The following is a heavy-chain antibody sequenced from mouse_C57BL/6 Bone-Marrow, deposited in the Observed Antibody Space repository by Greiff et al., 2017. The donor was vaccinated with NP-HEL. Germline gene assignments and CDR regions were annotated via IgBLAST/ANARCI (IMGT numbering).Heavy chain of an antibody. D-gene: IGHD1-1*01. Sequence: EVKLVESGGGLVQPGGSLKLSCAASGIDFSRYWMSWVRRAPGKGLEWIGEINPDSSTINYAPSLKDKFIISRDNAKNTLYLQMSKVRSEDTALYYCARLWYYGSSYGYYFDYWGQGTTLTVSS. CDR3: ARLWYYGSSYGYYFDY. CDR1: GIDFSRYW. V-gene: IGHV4-1*01. CDR2: INPDSSTI. J-gene: IGHJ2*01.